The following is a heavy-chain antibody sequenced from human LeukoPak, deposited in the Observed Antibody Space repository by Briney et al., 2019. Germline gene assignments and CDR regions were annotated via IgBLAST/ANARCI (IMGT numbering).Heavy chain of an antibody. Sequence: SVKGRFTISRDNAKNSLYLQMNSLRAEDTAVYYCARDLGRIAVAVPIWGQGTMVTVSS. D-gene: IGHD6-19*01. J-gene: IGHJ3*02. CDR3: ARDLGRIAVAVPI. V-gene: IGHV3-21*01.